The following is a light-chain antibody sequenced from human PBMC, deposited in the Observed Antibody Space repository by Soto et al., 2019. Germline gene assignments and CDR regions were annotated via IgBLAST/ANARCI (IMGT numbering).Light chain of an antibody. J-gene: IGKJ1*01. Sequence: DIVMTQSPLSLPVTPGEPASISCRSSQSLLHSNGYNYLDWYQQKPGQSPQLLIYSVSNRASGVPPRFSGRASGTDFTLNISRVEAEHVFVYYCLQPLPPPPTFGQGPKVQLQ. CDR1: QSLLHSNGYNY. CDR3: LQPLPPPPT. V-gene: IGKV2-28*01. CDR2: SVS.